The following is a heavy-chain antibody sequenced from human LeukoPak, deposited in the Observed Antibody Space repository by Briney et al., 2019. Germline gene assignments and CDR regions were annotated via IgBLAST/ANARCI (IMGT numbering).Heavy chain of an antibody. CDR2: IYPADSDT. V-gene: IGHV5-51*01. D-gene: IGHD4-23*01. CDR3: ARGPDKRRWPNHYYYGMAV. CDR1: GYIFANYW. Sequence: NHWESLKISWKCSGYIFANYWIALVRHMPGKGLELMGIIYPADSDTKYSPPFQGQVTISADKSLSTAHLQWSGLKVSDRAIYYCARGPDKRRWPNHYYYGMAVWGQGTTVTVSS. J-gene: IGHJ6*02.